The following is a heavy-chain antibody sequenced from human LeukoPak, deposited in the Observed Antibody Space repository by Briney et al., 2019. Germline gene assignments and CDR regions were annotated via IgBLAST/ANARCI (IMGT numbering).Heavy chain of an antibody. CDR3: AKELDTMFFVY. J-gene: IGHJ4*02. CDR2: ISWNSGSI. V-gene: IGHV3-9*01. D-gene: IGHD3-10*02. CDR1: GFTFDDYA. Sequence: GGSLRLSCAASGFTFDDYAMHWVRQAPGKGLEWVSGISWNSGSIGYADSVKGRFTISRDSGRKSVYLQMNSLTTDDTAFYFCAKELDTMFFVYWGQGALVTVSS.